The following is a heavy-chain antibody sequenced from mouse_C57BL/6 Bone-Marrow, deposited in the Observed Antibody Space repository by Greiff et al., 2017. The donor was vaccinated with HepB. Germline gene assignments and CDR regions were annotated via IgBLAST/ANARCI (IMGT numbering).Heavy chain of an antibody. D-gene: IGHD1-1*01. CDR2: ISSGSSTI. V-gene: IGHV5-17*01. J-gene: IGHJ2*01. Sequence: EVKLQESGGGLVKPGGSLKLSCAASGFTFSDYGMHWVRQAPEKGLEWVAYISSGSSTIYYADTVKGRFTISRDNAKNTLFLQMTSLRSEDTAMYYCARPSYYYNYFDYWGQGTTLTVSS. CDR1: GFTFSDYG. CDR3: ARPSYYYNYFDY.